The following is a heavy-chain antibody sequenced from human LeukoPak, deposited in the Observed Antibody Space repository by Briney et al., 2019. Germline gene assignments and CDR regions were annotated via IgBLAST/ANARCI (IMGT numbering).Heavy chain of an antibody. CDR1: GFTFSSYS. J-gene: IGHJ6*02. CDR3: ARGRKDTAMAGEDYYYYGMDV. V-gene: IGHV3-21*01. Sequence: GGSLRLSCAASGFTFSSYSMNWVRQAPGKGLEWVSSISSSSSYIYYADSVKGRFTISRDNAKNSLYLQMNSLRAEDTAVYYCARGRKDTAMAGEDYYYYGMDVWGQGTTVTVSS. CDR2: ISSSSSYI. D-gene: IGHD5-18*01.